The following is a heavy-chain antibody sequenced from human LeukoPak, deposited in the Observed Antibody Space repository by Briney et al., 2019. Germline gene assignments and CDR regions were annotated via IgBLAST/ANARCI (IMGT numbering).Heavy chain of an antibody. CDR3: ARDVRRAARYYFDY. CDR2: IAADGKDK. CDR1: GFTFSSYG. V-gene: IGHV3-30*03. D-gene: IGHD6-25*01. Sequence: GGSLRLSCAASGFTFSSYGMSWVRQAPGKGLEWVAVIAADGKDKHHADSVKGRFIISRDNSKNTLYLQMNSLRTEDTAVYYCARDVRRAARYYFDYWGQGTLVTVSS. J-gene: IGHJ4*02.